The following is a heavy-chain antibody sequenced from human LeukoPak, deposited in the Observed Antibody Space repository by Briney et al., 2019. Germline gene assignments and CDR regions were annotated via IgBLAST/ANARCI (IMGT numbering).Heavy chain of an antibody. J-gene: IGHJ6*03. CDR1: GFTFSSYA. Sequence: GRSLRLSCAASGFTFSSYAMHWVRQAPGRGLEWVSYISSGGTTIYYADSVRGRFTISRDNAKNSLYLQMNSLRAEDTAVYYCARTQYNEYPSNYYYYMDVWGRGTTVTVSS. CDR3: ARTQYNEYPSNYYYYMDV. V-gene: IGHV3-48*03. CDR2: ISSGGTTI. D-gene: IGHD1-14*01.